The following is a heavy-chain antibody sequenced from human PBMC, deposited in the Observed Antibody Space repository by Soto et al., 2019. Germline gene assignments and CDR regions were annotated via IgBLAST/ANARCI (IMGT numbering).Heavy chain of an antibody. CDR3: ARDYSYACDY. D-gene: IGHD3-16*01. Sequence: HPGGSLRLSCAVSGFTFSSFAVSWVRQAPGKGLEWVSVISSSGGTTYYADSVKGRFTISRDNSKNTLYLQMNSLRAEDTAVYYCARDYSYACDYWGQGTLVTVSS. J-gene: IGHJ4*02. CDR1: GFTFSSFA. V-gene: IGHV3-23*01. CDR2: ISSSGGTT.